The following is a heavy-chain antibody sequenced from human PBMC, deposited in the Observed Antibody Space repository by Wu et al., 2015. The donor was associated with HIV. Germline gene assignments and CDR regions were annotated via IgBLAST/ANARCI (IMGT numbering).Heavy chain of an antibody. D-gene: IGHD2-15*01. CDR3: ARDELFRVDDAFDM. CDR2: TNVNTGGT. CDR1: GYTFTANY. V-gene: IGHV1-2*02. Sequence: QVQLVQSGSEVRTPGASVKVSCKTSGYTFTANYLHWVRQAPGQGLEWMGWTNVNTGGTNYAPKFQGRVTMTRDTSISTAYMELSRLTSDDTAVYYCARDELFRVDDAFDMWGQGTMVIVSS. J-gene: IGHJ3*02.